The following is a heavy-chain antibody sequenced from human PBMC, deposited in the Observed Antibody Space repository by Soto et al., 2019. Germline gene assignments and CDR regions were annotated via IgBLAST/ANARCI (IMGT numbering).Heavy chain of an antibody. CDR2: IIPIFGTA. Sequence: GXSVKVSCKASVGTFSSYAISWVRQAPGQGLEWMGGIIPIFGTANYAQKFQGRVTITADESTSTAFMELSSLRSEDTAVYYCATVTMISWAYFDYSGQGTLVTVSS. D-gene: IGHD3-22*01. V-gene: IGHV1-69*13. J-gene: IGHJ4*02. CDR3: ATVTMISWAYFDY. CDR1: VGTFSSYA.